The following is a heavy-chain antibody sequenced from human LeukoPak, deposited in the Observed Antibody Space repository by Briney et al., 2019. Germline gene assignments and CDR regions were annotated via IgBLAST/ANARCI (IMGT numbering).Heavy chain of an antibody. V-gene: IGHV4-30-2*01. J-gene: IGHJ4*02. D-gene: IGHD1-14*01. CDR1: GGSISSGGYY. Sequence: SETLSLTCSVSGGSISSGGYYWSWIRQPPGKRREGIGYIYQSGYTYYNPSLKNRVTISADRSKNQSSLKVNSVTASDTAVYFCARVPTAYKRFSFFGYFDYWGQGNLVTVSS. CDR3: ARVPTAYKRFSFFGYFDY. CDR2: IYQSGYT.